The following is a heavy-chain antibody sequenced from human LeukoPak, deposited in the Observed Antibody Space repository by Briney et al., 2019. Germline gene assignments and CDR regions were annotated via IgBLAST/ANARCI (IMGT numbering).Heavy chain of an antibody. Sequence: GGSLRLSCAASGFTFSSYAMHWVRQAPGKGLEWVTFISCDGSNKNYADSVKGRFTISRDNFKNTLYLQMNSLRVQDTAVYYCATDMRGGSSSSPAWGQGTLVTVSS. D-gene: IGHD6-6*01. CDR3: ATDMRGGSSSSPA. CDR1: GFTFSSYA. V-gene: IGHV3-30*04. J-gene: IGHJ5*02. CDR2: ISCDGSNK.